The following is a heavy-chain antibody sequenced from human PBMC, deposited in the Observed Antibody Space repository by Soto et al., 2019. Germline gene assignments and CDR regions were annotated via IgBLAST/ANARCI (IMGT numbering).Heavy chain of an antibody. CDR3: AKGPEYDLLTGCHY. J-gene: IGHJ4*02. Sequence: VQLLESGGGFVQPGESLRLSCAASGFTFSLSATSWVRQAPGRGLDWVSSLSGGGSTTDYADSVKGRFTISRDNSKNTVHLQMNSLRAEDTAVYYCAKGPEYDLLTGCHYWGQGALVTVSS. CDR2: LSGGGSTT. CDR1: GFTFSLSA. V-gene: IGHV3-23*01. D-gene: IGHD3-9*01.